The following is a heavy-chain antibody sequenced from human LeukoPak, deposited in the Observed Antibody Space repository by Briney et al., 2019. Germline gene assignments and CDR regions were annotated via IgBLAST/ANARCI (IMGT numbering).Heavy chain of an antibody. CDR1: GFTFNSYV. CDR2: ISHDVSEK. D-gene: IGHD3-10*01. V-gene: IGHV3-30*18. J-gene: IGHJ4*02. CDR3: AKGVYGSRSTSLADV. Sequence: GGSLRLSCAASGFTFNSYVMSWVRQAPGKGLEWAAVISHDVSEKYYADFVKGRFTISRDNSKNTLYLQMNSLRVEDTAVYYCAKGVYGSRSTSLADVWGQGTLVTVSS.